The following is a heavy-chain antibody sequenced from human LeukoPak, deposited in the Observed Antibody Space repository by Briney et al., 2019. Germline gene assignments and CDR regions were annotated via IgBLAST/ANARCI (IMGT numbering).Heavy chain of an antibody. V-gene: IGHV3-30-3*01. CDR2: ISYDGSNK. Sequence: GGSLRLSCAASGFTFSSYAMHWVRQAPGKGLEWVAVISYDGSNKYYADSVKGRFTISRDNSKNTLYLQMNSLRAEDTAVYYCARGPSGYSSGWYFVAYWGQGTLVTVSS. CDR1: GFTFSSYA. D-gene: IGHD6-19*01. J-gene: IGHJ4*02. CDR3: ARGPSGYSSGWYFVAY.